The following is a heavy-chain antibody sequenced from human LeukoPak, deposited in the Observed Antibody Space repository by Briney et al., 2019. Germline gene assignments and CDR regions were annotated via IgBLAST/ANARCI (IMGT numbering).Heavy chain of an antibody. CDR1: GGSISGHY. CDR2: IYYSGAT. CDR3: ARLLDNDSSGYPDTFDM. Sequence: PETLSLTCTVSGGSISGHYWSWIRRPPGKGLGWIGYIYYSGATKYNPSLQSRVAISLDTSENTLSLKVTSVTAADTAMYYCARLLDNDSSGYPDTFDMWGRGTVVAVSS. J-gene: IGHJ3*02. D-gene: IGHD6-25*01. V-gene: IGHV4-59*11.